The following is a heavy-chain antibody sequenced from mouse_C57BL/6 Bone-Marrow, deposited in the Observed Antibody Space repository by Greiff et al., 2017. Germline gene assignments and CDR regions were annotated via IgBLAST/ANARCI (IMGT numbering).Heavy chain of an antibody. D-gene: IGHD1-2*01. Sequence: QVQLQQPGAELVKPGASVKLSCKASGYTFTSYWMQWVKQRPGQGLEWIGEIDPSDSYTNYNQKFKGKATLTVDTSSSTAYMQLSSLTSEDSAVYYCAANGNYFDYWGQGTTLTVSS. J-gene: IGHJ2*01. V-gene: IGHV1-50*01. CDR1: GYTFTSYW. CDR3: AANGNYFDY. CDR2: IDPSDSYT.